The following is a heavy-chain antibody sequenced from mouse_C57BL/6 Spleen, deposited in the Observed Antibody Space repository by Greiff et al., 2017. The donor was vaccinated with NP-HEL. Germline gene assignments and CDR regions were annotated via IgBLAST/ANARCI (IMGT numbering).Heavy chain of an antibody. D-gene: IGHD1-1*01. V-gene: IGHV1-74*01. CDR3: AIFLITTVPFAY. J-gene: IGHJ3*01. CDR1: GYTFTSYW. CDR2: IHPSDSDT. Sequence: QVQLKESGAELVKPGASVKVSCKASGYTFTSYWMHWVKQRPGQGLEWIGRIHPSDSDTNYNQKFKGKATLTVDKSSSTAYMQLSSLTAEDSAVYYCAIFLITTVPFAYWGQGTLVTVSA.